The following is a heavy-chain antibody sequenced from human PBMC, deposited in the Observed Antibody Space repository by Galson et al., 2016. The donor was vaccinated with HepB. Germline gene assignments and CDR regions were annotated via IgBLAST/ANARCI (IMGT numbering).Heavy chain of an antibody. V-gene: IGHV3-23*01. CDR2: ISGSGGDST. Sequence: SLRLSCAASGFSFSSYAMSWVRQAPGKGLEWVSAISGSGGDSTYYADSVKGRFTISRDNSKNMLYLQMNSLRAEDTAVYYCAKDQAQNMAVAIRWFDPWGQGTLVTVSS. D-gene: IGHD6-19*01. CDR1: GFSFSSYA. CDR3: AKDQAQNMAVAIRWFDP. J-gene: IGHJ5*02.